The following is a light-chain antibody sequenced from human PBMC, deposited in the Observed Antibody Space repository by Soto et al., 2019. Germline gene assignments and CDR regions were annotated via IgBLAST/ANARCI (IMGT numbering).Light chain of an antibody. J-gene: IGLJ3*02. V-gene: IGLV1-47*01. CDR2: RDN. CDR3: SAWDDSLSGWV. Sequence: QSVLTQPPSASGTPGQIVTISCSGSSSNIGSHYVHWYQQLPGTAPKLLIYRDNQRPSGVPDRFYGSKAGTSASLAISGLRSEDEADYYCSAWDDSLSGWVFGGGTKVTVL. CDR1: SSNIGSHY.